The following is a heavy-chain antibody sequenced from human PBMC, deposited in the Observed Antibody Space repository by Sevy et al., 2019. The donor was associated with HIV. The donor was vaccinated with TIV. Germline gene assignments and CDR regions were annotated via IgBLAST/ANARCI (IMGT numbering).Heavy chain of an antibody. J-gene: IGHJ4*02. V-gene: IGHV3-20*04. CDR2: INWNGGST. D-gene: IGHD3-10*01. CDR1: GFTFDDYG. CDR3: ARGAYGSGSYYTYFDY. Sequence: GGSLRLSCAASGFTFDDYGMSWVRQAPGKGLEWVSGINWNGGSTGYADSVKGRFTISRDNAKNSLYLQMNSLRAEDTVLYYCARGAYGSGSYYTYFDYWGQGTLVTVSS.